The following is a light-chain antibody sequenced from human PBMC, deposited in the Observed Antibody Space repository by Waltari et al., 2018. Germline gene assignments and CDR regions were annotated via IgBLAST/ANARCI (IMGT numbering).Light chain of an antibody. CDR2: KDT. CDR3: QLADRTVTYV. CDR1: TLSTQY. J-gene: IGLJ1*01. Sequence: SHELTQPPSVSVSPGQTASITCSGNTLSTQYVYWYQQKPGQAPVLWICKDTAGPSGIPNRFSGSSSGATVTLTISGVQAEGEADYYCQLADRTVTYVFGPGTNLIVL. V-gene: IGLV3-25*03.